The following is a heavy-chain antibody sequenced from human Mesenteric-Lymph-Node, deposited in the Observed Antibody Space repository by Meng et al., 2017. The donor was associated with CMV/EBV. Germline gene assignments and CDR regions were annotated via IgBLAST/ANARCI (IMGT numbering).Heavy chain of an antibody. CDR2: IYYSERA. CDR3: ARGTLRWFDS. Sequence: SETLSLTCTVSGGSISSSNYYWGWIRQTPGKGLEWIGIIYYSERASYNPSLKSRVAMSVDTSKNQFSLKLISVSAADTAVYYCARGTLRWFDSWAQGTLVTVSS. V-gene: IGHV4-39*02. CDR1: GGSISSSNYY. J-gene: IGHJ5*01. D-gene: IGHD4-17*01.